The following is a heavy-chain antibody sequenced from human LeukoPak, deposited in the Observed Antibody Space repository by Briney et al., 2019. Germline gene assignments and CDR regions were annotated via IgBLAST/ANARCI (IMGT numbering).Heavy chain of an antibody. CDR2: ILPIFGRA. CDR3: ARAGRGYCSSTSCYDAFDI. CDR1: GATFSSYA. V-gene: IGHV1-69*13. D-gene: IGHD2-2*01. J-gene: IGHJ3*02. Sequence: GASVKVSCKSSGATFSSYAISWVRQAPGQGLEWMGGILPIFGRANCAQMFQGRVTITADESTSTAYMELSSMRSEDTAVYYCARAGRGYCSSTSCYDAFDIWGQGTMVTVSS.